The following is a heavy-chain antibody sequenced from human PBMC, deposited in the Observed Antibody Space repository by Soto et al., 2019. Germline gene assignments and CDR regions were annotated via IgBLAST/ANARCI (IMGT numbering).Heavy chain of an antibody. J-gene: IGHJ4*02. D-gene: IGHD3-16*01. CDR2: ISWSSDSR. Sequence: GGSLRLSCAASGFTFADYAMHWVRQAPGKGLEWLSGISWSSDSRGYADSVKGRFTISRDNAKNSLYLQMNSLRGEDSAIYYCATVGESDRFGLDSWGQGTLVTVSS. CDR3: ATVGESDRFGLDS. CDR1: GFTFADYA. V-gene: IGHV3-9*01.